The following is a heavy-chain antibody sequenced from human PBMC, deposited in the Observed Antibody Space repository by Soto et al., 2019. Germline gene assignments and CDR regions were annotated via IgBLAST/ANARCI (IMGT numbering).Heavy chain of an antibody. CDR3: ARDRGYYYDSSGYYGPYYYGLDV. CDR1: RFTISGHA. Sequence: GSLRLSCAASRFTISGHAMHWVRQAPGKGLEWLAVISYDGSDKFYGDSVKGRFTISRDNSKNTLFLQVNSLRAEDTAVYYCARDRGYYYDSSGYYGPYYYGLDVWGQGTTVTVSS. V-gene: IGHV3-30*03. D-gene: IGHD3-22*01. J-gene: IGHJ6*02. CDR2: ISYDGSDK.